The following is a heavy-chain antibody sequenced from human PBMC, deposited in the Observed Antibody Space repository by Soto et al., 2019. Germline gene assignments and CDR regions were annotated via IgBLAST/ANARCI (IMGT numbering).Heavy chain of an antibody. CDR1: GFTFSSYA. V-gene: IGHV3-30-3*01. D-gene: IGHD4-4*01. CDR3: ARDRVGNSREYYGKDV. J-gene: IGHJ6*02. Sequence: QVQLVESGGGVVQPGRSLRLSCAASGFTFSSYAMHWVRQAPGKGLEWVAVISYDGSNKYYADSVKGRFTISRDNSKNTLYLEMNSLRADDTAVYYCARDRVGNSREYYGKDVWGQGTTVTVSS. CDR2: ISYDGSNK.